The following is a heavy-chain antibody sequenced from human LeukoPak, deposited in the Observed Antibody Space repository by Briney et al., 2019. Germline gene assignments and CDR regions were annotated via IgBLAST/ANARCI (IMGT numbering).Heavy chain of an antibody. CDR1: GGSISSSNW. D-gene: IGHD3-22*01. J-gene: IGHJ5*02. Sequence: SETLSLTCAVSGGSISSSNWWSWVRQPPGKGLEWIGEIYHSGSTNYNPSLKSRVTISVDKSKNQFSLKLSSVTAADTAVYYCARLTRAYYCDSSGYSRDNWFDPWGQGTLVTVSS. V-gene: IGHV4-4*02. CDR2: IYHSGST. CDR3: ARLTRAYYCDSSGYSRDNWFDP.